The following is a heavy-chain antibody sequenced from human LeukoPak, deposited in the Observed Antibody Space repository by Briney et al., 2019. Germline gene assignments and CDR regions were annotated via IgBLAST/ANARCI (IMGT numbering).Heavy chain of an antibody. V-gene: IGHV1-8*01. J-gene: IGHJ3*02. CDR3: ASRAVSTDALDI. Sequence: GASVKVSCKASGYTFTSYDINWVRQATGQGLEWMGWMNPNSGNTGYAQKFQGRVTMTRNTSISTAYMELSSLRSEDTAVYYCASRAVSTDALDIWGQGTMVTVSS. D-gene: IGHD1-26*01. CDR2: MNPNSGNT. CDR1: GYTFTSYD.